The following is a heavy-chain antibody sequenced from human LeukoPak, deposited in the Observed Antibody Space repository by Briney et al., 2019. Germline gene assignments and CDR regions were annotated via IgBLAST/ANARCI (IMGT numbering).Heavy chain of an antibody. CDR2: IRYDGSDK. J-gene: IGHJ4*02. Sequence: GGSLRLSCAASGFTFSSYGIHWVRQAPGQGLEWVSFIRYDGSDKFYADSVKGRFTISGDNSKNTLYLQMSSLRVEDTAVYYCAKESPYTSPRNYYFDYWGQGALVTVSS. CDR1: GFTFSSYG. CDR3: AKESPYTSPRNYYFDY. V-gene: IGHV3-30*02. D-gene: IGHD1-14*01.